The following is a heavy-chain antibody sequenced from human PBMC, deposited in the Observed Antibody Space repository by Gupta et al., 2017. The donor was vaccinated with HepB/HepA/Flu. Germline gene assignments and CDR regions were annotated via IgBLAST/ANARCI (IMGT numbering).Heavy chain of an antibody. Sequence: EVQLLESGGGLVQPGGSLRLSCAASGFTFGSNAMNWVRQAPGKGLEWVSGIGRDMSTNDADSVKGRLTIYRDNEKKPLYLQMNRLGDEDTAVYYWTTAVNDWSDMDVWGKGTTVPVSS. CDR3: TTAVNDWSDMDV. CDR1: GFTFGSNA. V-gene: IGHV3-23*01. CDR2: IGRDMST. D-gene: IGHD3-3*01. J-gene: IGHJ6*03.